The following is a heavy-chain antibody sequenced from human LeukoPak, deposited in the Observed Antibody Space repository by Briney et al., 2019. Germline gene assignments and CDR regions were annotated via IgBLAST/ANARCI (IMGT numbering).Heavy chain of an antibody. CDR2: IYSGGST. CDR1: GFTVSSNY. V-gene: IGHV3-53*01. J-gene: IGHJ4*02. D-gene: IGHD6-13*01. Sequence: GGSLKLSCAASGFTVSSNYMSWVRQAPGKGLEWVSVIYSGGSTYYADSVKGRFTISRDNSKNTLYLQMNSLRAEDTAVYYCARAPSIAAAGTEFDYWGQRTLVTVSS. CDR3: ARAPSIAAAGTEFDY.